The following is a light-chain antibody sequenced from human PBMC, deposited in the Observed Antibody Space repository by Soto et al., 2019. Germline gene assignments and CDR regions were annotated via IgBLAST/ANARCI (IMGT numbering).Light chain of an antibody. CDR1: QGISNY. J-gene: IGKJ5*01. V-gene: IGKV1-NL1*01. Sequence: TQLTQSPPSLRTCDGDSITMTGRASQGISNYLAWYQQKPGKVPKLLIYAASSLQSGVPSRFSGTGSGTEFTLTISSLQPDDFATYYCQQYYRSSITFGQGTRLEIK. CDR3: QQYYRSSIT. CDR2: AAS.